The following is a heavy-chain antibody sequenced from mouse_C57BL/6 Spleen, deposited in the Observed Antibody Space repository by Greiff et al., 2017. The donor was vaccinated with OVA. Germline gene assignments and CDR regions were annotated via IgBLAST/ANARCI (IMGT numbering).Heavy chain of an antibody. CDR1: GYTFTSYW. Sequence: VQLQQPGAELVKPGASVKLSCKASGYTFTSYWMHWVKQRPGQGLEWIGMIHPNSGSTNYNEKFKSKATLTVDKSSSTAYMQLSSLTSEDSAVYYCAREDTTVVERFCYFDVWGTGTTVTVSS. V-gene: IGHV1-64*01. CDR3: AREDTTVVERFCYFDV. CDR2: IHPNSGST. D-gene: IGHD1-1*01. J-gene: IGHJ1*03.